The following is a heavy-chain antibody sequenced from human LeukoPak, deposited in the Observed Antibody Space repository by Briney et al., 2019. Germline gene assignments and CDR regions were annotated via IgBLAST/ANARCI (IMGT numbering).Heavy chain of an antibody. CDR3: ARNNGMDV. CDR2: VNRDGSET. Sequence: GGPLDPSFEPFGSALGTHGLPWFPQVPGRRPEWVANVNRDGSETYYLDSVKGRFTISKGNAKNSLYLQMNSLRAEDTALYHCARNNGMDVWGQGTTVIVSS. J-gene: IGHJ6*02. CDR1: GSALGTHG. V-gene: IGHV3-7*03.